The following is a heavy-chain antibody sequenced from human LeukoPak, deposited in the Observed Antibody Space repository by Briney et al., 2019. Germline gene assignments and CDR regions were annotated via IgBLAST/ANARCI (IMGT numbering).Heavy chain of an antibody. J-gene: IGHJ6*02. CDR1: RYTFTSYD. CDR2: MNPNSGNT. CDR3: ARDRLDYYDSSGYAPYYYYGMDV. Sequence: GASVKVSCKASRYTFTSYDINWVRQATGQGLEWMGWMNPNSGNTGYAQKFQGRVTITADESTSTAYMELSSLRSEDTAVYYCARDRLDYYDSSGYAPYYYYGMDVWGQGTTVTVSS. D-gene: IGHD3-22*01. V-gene: IGHV1-8*01.